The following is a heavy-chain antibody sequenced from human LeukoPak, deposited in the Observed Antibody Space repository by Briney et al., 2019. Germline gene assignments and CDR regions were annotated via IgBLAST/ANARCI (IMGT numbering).Heavy chain of an antibody. CDR2: ISASGGNT. J-gene: IGHJ4*02. CDR1: GFSFSSDA. Sequence: PGGSLRLSCAASGFSFSSDAINWVRQAPGKGLEWVSSISASGGNTYYADSVKGRFTISRDNPKNTLYLQMNSLRAEDTAVYYCAKTVNYYRSSGYYRGYFDYWGQGTLVTVSS. D-gene: IGHD3-22*01. V-gene: IGHV3-23*01. CDR3: AKTVNYYRSSGYYRGYFDY.